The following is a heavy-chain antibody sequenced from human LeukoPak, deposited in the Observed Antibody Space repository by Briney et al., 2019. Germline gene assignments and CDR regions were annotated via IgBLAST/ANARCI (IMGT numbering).Heavy chain of an antibody. V-gene: IGHV4-30-4*01. Sequence: SETLSLTCTVSGGSISSGDYYWSWIRQPPGTGLEWIGYIYYSGSTYYNPSLKSRVTISVDTSKNQFSLKLSSVTAADTAVYYCARGVGSRLRFLEWLLYPPDYWGQGTLVTVSS. D-gene: IGHD3-3*01. CDR2: IYYSGST. J-gene: IGHJ4*02. CDR3: ARGVGSRLRFLEWLLYPPDY. CDR1: GGSISSGDYY.